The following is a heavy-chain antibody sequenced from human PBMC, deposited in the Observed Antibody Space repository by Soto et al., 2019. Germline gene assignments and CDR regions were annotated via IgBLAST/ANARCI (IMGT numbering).Heavy chain of an antibody. CDR1: GYTLTSYA. Sequence: ASVKVSCKASGYTLTSYAMHWVRQAPGQRLEWMGWINAGNGNTKYSQKFQGRVTITRDTSASTAYMELSSLRSEDTAVYYCARVLEYDFWSGSFECGYWGQGTLVTVSS. D-gene: IGHD3-3*01. CDR3: ARVLEYDFWSGSFECGY. J-gene: IGHJ4*02. V-gene: IGHV1-3*01. CDR2: INAGNGNT.